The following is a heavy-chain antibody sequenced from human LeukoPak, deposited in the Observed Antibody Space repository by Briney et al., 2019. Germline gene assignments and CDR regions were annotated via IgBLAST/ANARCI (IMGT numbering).Heavy chain of an antibody. CDR3: ARDDLTNDFWSGYGPSDY. CDR1: GYTFTSYY. V-gene: IGHV1-46*01. J-gene: IGHJ4*02. D-gene: IGHD3-3*01. CDR2: INPSGGST. Sequence: ASVKVSCKASGYTFTSYYMHWVRQAPGQGLEWMGIINPSGGSTSYAQKFQGRVTMTRDTSTSTVYMELSSLRSEDTAVYYCARDDLTNDFWSGYGPSDYWGQGTLVTVSS.